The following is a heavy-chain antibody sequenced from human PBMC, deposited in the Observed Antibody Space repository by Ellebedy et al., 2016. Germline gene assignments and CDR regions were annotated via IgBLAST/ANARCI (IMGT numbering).Heavy chain of an antibody. CDR1: GGAITSGIYH. D-gene: IGHD4-11*01. CDR3: AGLTRKDYQNPNAFEI. V-gene: IGHV4-39*07. J-gene: IGHJ3*02. CDR2: SSYNGHT. Sequence: SETLSLTCTVSGGAITSGIYHWGWIRQPPGKALQWIATSSYNGHTFYNPSLKSQITISVDTSKNQFSLDLSSVTAADAAVYYCAGLTRKDYQNPNAFEIWGQGSMVAVSS.